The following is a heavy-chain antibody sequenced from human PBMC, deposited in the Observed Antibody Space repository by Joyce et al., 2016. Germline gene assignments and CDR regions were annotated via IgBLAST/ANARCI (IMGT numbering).Heavy chain of an antibody. CDR3: ARNSAPRASTYYGLDV. J-gene: IGHJ6*02. CDR2: ISSNRNYI. CDR1: GFTFSSYS. Sequence: EVQLVESGGGLVRPGGSLRLSCAASGFTFSSYSMNWVRQAPGKGLEWVSFISSNRNYIYYADSVKGRFTISRDNAKSSLFLQMDSLRAEDTADYYCARNSAPRASTYYGLDVWGQGTTVTVSS. V-gene: IGHV3-21*01. D-gene: IGHD5/OR15-5a*01.